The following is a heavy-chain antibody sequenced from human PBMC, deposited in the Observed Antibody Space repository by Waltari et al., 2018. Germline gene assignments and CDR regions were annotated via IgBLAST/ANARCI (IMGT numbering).Heavy chain of an antibody. CDR1: GGSISSSSYY. Sequence: QLQLQESGPGLVKPSETLSLTCTVSGGSISSSSYYWGWLRQPPGKGLEWIGSIYYSGSTYYNPSLKSRVTISVDTSKNQFSLKLSSVTAADTAVYYCARRLNRGSSSSFDYWGQGTLVTVSS. CDR3: ARRLNRGSSSSFDY. D-gene: IGHD6-6*01. J-gene: IGHJ4*02. CDR2: IYYSGST. V-gene: IGHV4-39*01.